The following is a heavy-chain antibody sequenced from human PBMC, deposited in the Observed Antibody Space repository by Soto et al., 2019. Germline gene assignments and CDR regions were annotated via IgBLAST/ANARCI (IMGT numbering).Heavy chain of an antibody. CDR2: ISYDGSNK. CDR1: GFTFTSYG. CDR3: AKVRSEGSGHENYYYYGMDV. D-gene: IGHD3-10*01. V-gene: IGHV3-30*18. J-gene: IGHJ6*04. Sequence: PGGSLRLSCAASGFTFTSYGMHWVRQAPGKGLEWVALISYDGSNKYYADSVKGRFTISRDNSKNTLYLQMNSLRAEDTAVYYRAKVRSEGSGHENYYYYGMDVWGEGSTVTVPS.